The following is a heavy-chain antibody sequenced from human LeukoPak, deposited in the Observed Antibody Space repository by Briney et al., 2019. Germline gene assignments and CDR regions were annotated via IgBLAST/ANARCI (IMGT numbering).Heavy chain of an antibody. D-gene: IGHD2-2*01. CDR3: ARPATGYCSSAGCHWDS. Sequence: GGSLRLSCAASGFTFSTHSMYWVRQAPGKGLGWVSSISASSNFIHYAESVRGRFTISRDNAKNSLYLQMNSLGAQDTAVYYCARPATGYCSSAGCHWDSWGQGTLVTVSS. J-gene: IGHJ4*02. CDR1: GFTFSTHS. CDR2: ISASSNFI. V-gene: IGHV3-21*01.